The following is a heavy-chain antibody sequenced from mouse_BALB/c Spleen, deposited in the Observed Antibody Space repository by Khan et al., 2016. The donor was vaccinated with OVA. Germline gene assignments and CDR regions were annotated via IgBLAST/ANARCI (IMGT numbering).Heavy chain of an antibody. CDR1: GFTFSTYA. CDR2: ISTGDIYT. CDR3: ARPPITTVVATSYWFFDV. J-gene: IGHJ1*01. Sequence: EVELVESGGGLVKSGGSLKLSCAASGFTFSTYAMSWVRQTPEKRLEWVATISTGDIYTYYPDSVKGRFTISRDNAKNTLYLQMSSLRSEDTAMYDCARPPITTVVATSYWFFDVWGAGTTVTVST. D-gene: IGHD1-1*01. V-gene: IGHV5-9-3*01.